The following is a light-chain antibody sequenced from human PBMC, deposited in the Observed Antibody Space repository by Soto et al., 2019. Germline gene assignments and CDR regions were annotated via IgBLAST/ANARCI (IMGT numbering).Light chain of an antibody. Sequence: QSALTQPPSASGSPGQSVTISCTGTSTDHYGSNYVSWYQQHPGKVPKLIIYEVTQRPSGVPDRFSGSKSGNTASLTVPGLQAEDEADYYCSSYAGRNLLLFGAGTKLTVL. J-gene: IGLJ1*01. CDR1: STDHYGSNY. CDR2: EVT. CDR3: SSYAGRNLLL. V-gene: IGLV2-8*01.